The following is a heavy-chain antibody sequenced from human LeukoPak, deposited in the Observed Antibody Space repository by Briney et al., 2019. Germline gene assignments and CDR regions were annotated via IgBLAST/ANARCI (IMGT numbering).Heavy chain of an antibody. J-gene: IGHJ4*02. CDR3: ARFSRTYYYDSSGYYGLSDY. CDR1: GYTFTSYA. CDR2: INAGNGNT. D-gene: IGHD3-22*01. V-gene: IGHV1-3*01. Sequence: ASVKVSCKASGYTFTSYAMHLVRQAPGQGLEWMGLINAGNGNTKYSQKFQGRVTITRDTSARTAYMELRSLRSDDTAVYYCARFSRTYYYDSSGYYGLSDYWGQGALVTVSS.